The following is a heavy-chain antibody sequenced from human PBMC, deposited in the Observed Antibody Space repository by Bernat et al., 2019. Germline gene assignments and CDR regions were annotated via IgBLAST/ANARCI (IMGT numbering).Heavy chain of an antibody. CDR1: GSTFDDHG. CDR2: INWNGGST. D-gene: IGHD3-9*01. V-gene: IGHV3-20*04. CDR3: ARGGLRYFGSGVGPFDY. Sequence: EVQLVESGGGVVRPGGSLRLSCAASGSTFDDHGMSWVRQAPGKGLELVSGINWNGGSTGYADSVKGRFTISRDNAKNSLYLQMNSLRAEDTALYYCARGGLRYFGSGVGPFDYWGQGTLVTVSS. J-gene: IGHJ4*02.